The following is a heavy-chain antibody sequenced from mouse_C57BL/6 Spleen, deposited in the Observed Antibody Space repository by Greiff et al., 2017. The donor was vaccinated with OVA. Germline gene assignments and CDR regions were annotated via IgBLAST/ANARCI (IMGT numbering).Heavy chain of an antibody. CDR1: GFTFSSYG. Sequence: EVHLVESGGDLVKPGGSLKLSCAASGFTFSSYGMSWVRQTPDKRLEWVATISSGGSYTYYPDSVKGRFTISRDNAKNTLYLQMSSLKSEDTARDYCARHTGAFDYWGQGTTLTVSS. CDR2: ISSGGSYT. J-gene: IGHJ2*01. D-gene: IGHD4-1*01. CDR3: ARHTGAFDY. V-gene: IGHV5-6*01.